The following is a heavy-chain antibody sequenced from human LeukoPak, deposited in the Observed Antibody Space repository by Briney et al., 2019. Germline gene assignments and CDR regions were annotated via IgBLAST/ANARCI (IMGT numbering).Heavy chain of an antibody. V-gene: IGHV4-59*01. CDR1: GGSISSYY. D-gene: IGHD5-18*01. CDR2: IYYSGST. J-gene: IGHJ6*03. Sequence: PSETLSLTCTVSGGSISSYYWSWIRQPPGKGLEWIGYIYYSGSTNYNPSLKSRVTISVDTSKNQFSLKLRSVTAADTAVYYCARTTEGGYSYGYFYYYYMDVWGKGTTVTISS. CDR3: ARTTEGGYSYGYFYYYYMDV.